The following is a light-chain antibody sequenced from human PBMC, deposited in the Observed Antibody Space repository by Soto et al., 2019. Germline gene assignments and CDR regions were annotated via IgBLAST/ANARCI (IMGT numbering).Light chain of an antibody. Sequence: DIQMTQSPSTLSASVGDRVTITCRASQSISSWLAWYQQKPGKAPKLLIYGASSLESGVPSRFSGSGSVTEFTLTIDSLQPDDFATYYCLQYSSSSPTFGQGTKLEI. CDR2: GAS. CDR1: QSISSW. J-gene: IGKJ2*01. CDR3: LQYSSSSPT. V-gene: IGKV1-5*01.